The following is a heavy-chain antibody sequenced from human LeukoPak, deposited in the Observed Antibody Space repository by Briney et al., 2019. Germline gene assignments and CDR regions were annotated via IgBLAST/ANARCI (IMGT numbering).Heavy chain of an antibody. V-gene: IGHV3-30*03. J-gene: IGHJ3*02. CDR1: GFTFSSYG. CDR3: ARAGDSTKAGAFDI. D-gene: IGHD2-2*01. CDR2: ISYDGSNK. Sequence: GGSLRLSCAASGFTFSSYGMHWVRQAPGKGLEWVAVISYDGSNKYYADSVKGRFTISRDNSKNTLYLQMNSLRAEDTAMYYCARAGDSTKAGAFDIWGQGTMVTVSS.